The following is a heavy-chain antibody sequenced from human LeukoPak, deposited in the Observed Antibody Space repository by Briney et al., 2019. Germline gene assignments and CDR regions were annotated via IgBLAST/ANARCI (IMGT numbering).Heavy chain of an antibody. V-gene: IGHV3-21*01. CDR1: GFTFSTHS. D-gene: IGHD3-9*01. J-gene: IGHJ4*02. Sequence: KPGGSLRLSCAASGFTFSTHSMNWVRQAPGKGLEWVSSISSSSSYIYYADSVKGRFTISRDNAKNSLYLHMNSLRAEDTAVYYCARGPPSYYDKFDYWGQGTLVTVSS. CDR2: ISSSSSYI. CDR3: ARGPPSYYDKFDY.